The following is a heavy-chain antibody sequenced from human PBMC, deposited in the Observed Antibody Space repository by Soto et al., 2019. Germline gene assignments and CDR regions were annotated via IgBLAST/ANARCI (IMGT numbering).Heavy chain of an antibody. D-gene: IGHD3-3*01. CDR2: ISGSGLIT. CDR3: AKDPYSDAWSGYFPSFDY. CDR1: GLIFSSYS. V-gene: IGHV3-23*01. Sequence: GGSLRLSYVACGLIFSSYSIHWARQAPWKGLEWVSSISGSGLITDYADFVKGRLNISRDSSKDALYLEMNSLRADDTAVYFCAKDPYSDAWSGYFPSFDYCAQGILVTVCS. J-gene: IGHJ4*02.